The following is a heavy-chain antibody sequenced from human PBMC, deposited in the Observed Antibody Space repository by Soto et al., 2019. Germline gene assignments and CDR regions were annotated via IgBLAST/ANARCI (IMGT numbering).Heavy chain of an antibody. CDR1: GGTFSSYA. V-gene: IGHV1-69*13. Sequence: SVKVSCKASGGTFSSYAISWVRQAPGQGLEWMGGIIPIFGTANYAQKFQGRVTITADESTSTAYMELSSLRSEDTAVYYCARADYGDYLFPDWGQGTLVTVSA. CDR2: IIPIFGTA. D-gene: IGHD4-17*01. CDR3: ARADYGDYLFPD. J-gene: IGHJ4*01.